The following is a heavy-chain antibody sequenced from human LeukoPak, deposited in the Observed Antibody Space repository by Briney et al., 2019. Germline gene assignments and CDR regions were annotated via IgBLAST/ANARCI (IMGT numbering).Heavy chain of an antibody. CDR1: GYTFTSYA. D-gene: IGHD5-24*01. Sequence: ASVKVSCKASGYTFTSYAMHWVRQAPGQRLEWMGWINAGNGNTKYSQKFQGRVTITRDTSASTAYMELSSLRSEDTAVYYCASAGRDGYNLRYWGQGTLVTVSS. CDR2: INAGNGNT. V-gene: IGHV1-3*01. CDR3: ASAGRDGYNLRY. J-gene: IGHJ4*02.